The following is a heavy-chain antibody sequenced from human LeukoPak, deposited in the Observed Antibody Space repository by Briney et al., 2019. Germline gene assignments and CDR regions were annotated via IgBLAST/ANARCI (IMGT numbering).Heavy chain of an antibody. V-gene: IGHV4-34*01. D-gene: IGHD3-22*01. CDR3: ARGRGGYYDSSGYYLDY. Sequence: SETLSLTCAVYGGSFSGYYWSWIRQPPGKELEWIGEINHSGSTNYNPSLKSRVTISVDTSKNQFSLKLSSVTAADTAVYYCARGRGGYYDSSGYYLDYWGQGTLVTVSS. CDR1: GGSFSGYY. CDR2: INHSGST. J-gene: IGHJ4*02.